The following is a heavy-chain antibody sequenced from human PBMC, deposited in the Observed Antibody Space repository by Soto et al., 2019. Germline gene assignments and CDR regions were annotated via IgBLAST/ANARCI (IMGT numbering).Heavy chain of an antibody. Sequence: GGSLRLSCAASGFTFSSYGMHWVRQAPGKGLEWVAVISYDGSNKYYADSVKGRFTISRDNSKNTLYLQMNSLRAEDTAVYYCAKDPGSLRFLEWLLFDYWGQGTLVTVSS. V-gene: IGHV3-30*18. CDR3: AKDPGSLRFLEWLLFDY. D-gene: IGHD3-3*01. CDR1: GFTFSSYG. CDR2: ISYDGSNK. J-gene: IGHJ4*02.